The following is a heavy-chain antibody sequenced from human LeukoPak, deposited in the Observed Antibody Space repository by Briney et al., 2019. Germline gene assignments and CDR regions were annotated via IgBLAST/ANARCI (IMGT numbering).Heavy chain of an antibody. V-gene: IGHV3-66*04. CDR2: IYSGGST. CDR3: ARHAAAGTVYYYYMDV. J-gene: IGHJ6*03. Sequence: GGSLRLSCAASGFTFSNHGMSWVRQAPGRGLEWVSVIYSGGSTYYADSVKGRFTISRDNSKNTLYLQMNSLRAEDTAVYYCARHAAAGTVYYYYMDVWGKGTTVTISS. CDR1: GFTFSNHG. D-gene: IGHD6-13*01.